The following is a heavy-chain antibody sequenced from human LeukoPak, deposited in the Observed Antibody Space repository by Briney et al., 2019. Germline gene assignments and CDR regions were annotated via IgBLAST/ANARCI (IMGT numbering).Heavy chain of an antibody. J-gene: IGHJ6*02. CDR3: TRFTRYCSGGSCPFGMDV. CDR2: IRSKANSYAT. Sequence: PGGSLRLSCAASGFTFSGSAMHWVRQASGKGLEWVGRIRSKANSYATAYAASVKGRLTISRDDSKNTAYLQMNSLKAEDTAVYYCTRFTRYCSGGSCPFGMDVWGQGTTVTVSS. CDR1: GFTFSGSA. V-gene: IGHV3-73*01. D-gene: IGHD2-15*01.